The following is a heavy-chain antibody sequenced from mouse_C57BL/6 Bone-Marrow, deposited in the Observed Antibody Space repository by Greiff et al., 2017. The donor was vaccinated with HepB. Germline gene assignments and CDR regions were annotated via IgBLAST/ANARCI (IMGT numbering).Heavy chain of an antibody. CDR3: ARPYYYGSSYWYFDV. CDR1: GFSFTSYG. CDR2: IWSGGST. J-gene: IGHJ1*03. Sequence: VQLQESGPGLVQPSQSLSITCTVSGFSFTSYGVHWVRQSPGKGLEWLGVIWSGGSTDYNAAFISRLSISKDNSKSQVFFKMNSLQADDTAIYYCARPYYYGSSYWYFDVWGIGTTVTVSS. V-gene: IGHV2-2*01. D-gene: IGHD1-1*01.